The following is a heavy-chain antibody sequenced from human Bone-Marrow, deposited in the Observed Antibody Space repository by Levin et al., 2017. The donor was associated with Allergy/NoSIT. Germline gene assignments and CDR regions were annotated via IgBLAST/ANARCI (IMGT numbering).Heavy chain of an antibody. CDR1: GFSFSLYA. CDR3: IKGSKYGVAAGWFDT. D-gene: IGHD3-3*01. Sequence: GGSLRLSCAASGFSFSLYAMNWVRQSPGKGLEWVSGISGSGGSDYYADSVTGRFVISRDNSNDTLFLQMNSLRADDTAIYYCIKGSKYGVAAGWFDTWGQGTPVTVSS. CDR2: ISGSGGSD. J-gene: IGHJ5*02. V-gene: IGHV3-23*01.